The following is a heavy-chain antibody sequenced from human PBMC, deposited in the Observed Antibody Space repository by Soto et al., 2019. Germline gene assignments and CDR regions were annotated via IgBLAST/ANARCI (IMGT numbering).Heavy chain of an antibody. J-gene: IGHJ6*02. CDR1: GYTFTSYG. D-gene: IGHD3-3*01. CDR3: ATAGNYDFWSGYYYYGMDV. CDR2: ISAYNGNT. Sequence: QVQLVQSGAEVKKPGASVKVSCKASGYTFTSYGISWVRQAPGQGLEWMGRISAYNGNTNYAQKLQGRVTMTTDTSTSTAYMELRSLRSDDTAVYYCATAGNYDFWSGYYYYGMDVWGQGTTVTVSS. V-gene: IGHV1-18*01.